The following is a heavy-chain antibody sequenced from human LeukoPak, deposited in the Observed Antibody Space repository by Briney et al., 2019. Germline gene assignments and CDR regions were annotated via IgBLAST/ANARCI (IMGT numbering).Heavy chain of an antibody. Sequence: GGSLRLSCAASGFTFSSYGMHWVRQAPGKGLEWVAFIRYDGSNKYYADSVKGRFTISRDNSKNTLYLQMNSLRAEDTAVYYCAKEYYYDSSGYHGGYYFDYWGQGTLVTVSS. CDR3: AKEYYYDSSGYHGGYYFDY. D-gene: IGHD3-22*01. J-gene: IGHJ4*02. CDR2: IRYDGSNK. V-gene: IGHV3-30*02. CDR1: GFTFSSYG.